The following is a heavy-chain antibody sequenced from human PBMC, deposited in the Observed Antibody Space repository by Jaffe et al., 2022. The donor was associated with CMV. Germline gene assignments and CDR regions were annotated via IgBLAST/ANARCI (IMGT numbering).Heavy chain of an antibody. CDR1: GFTFSSYG. Sequence: QVQLVESGGGVVQPGRSLRLSCAASGFTFSSYGMHWVRQAPGKGLEWVAVISYDGSNKYYADSVKGRFTISRDNSKNTLYLQMNSLRAEDTAVYYCAKGYSYGYFDWGQGTLVTVSS. D-gene: IGHD5-18*01. J-gene: IGHJ4*02. CDR3: AKGYSYGYFD. V-gene: IGHV3-30*18. CDR2: ISYDGSNK.